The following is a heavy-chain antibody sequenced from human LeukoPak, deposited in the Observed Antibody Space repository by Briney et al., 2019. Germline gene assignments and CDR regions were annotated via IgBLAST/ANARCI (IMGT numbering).Heavy chain of an antibody. CDR1: GYTFTNFI. V-gene: IGHV1-18*01. CDR2: ISAYNDNT. D-gene: IGHD2-2*01. CDR3: ARSGYCSSNSCYGVDY. Sequence: ASVKVSCKASGYTFTNFIINWVRQAPGQGLEWMGWISAYNDNTSYAQMFQDRVTMSTDTSTSTAYMELRSLRFDDTAVYYCARSGYCSSNSCYGVDYWGQGTLVTVSS. J-gene: IGHJ4*02.